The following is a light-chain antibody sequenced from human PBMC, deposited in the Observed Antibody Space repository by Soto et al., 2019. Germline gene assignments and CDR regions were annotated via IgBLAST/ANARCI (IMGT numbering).Light chain of an antibody. Sequence: EVVLTQSPATLSLSPGERATLSCRASQSVSSSLAWYQHKPGQAPRLLIYEASNRATVIPARFSGSGSVTGFTLAISGPEPEDFAVYDCQQRSSWPLTFGGGTKVEIK. CDR1: QSVSSS. J-gene: IGKJ4*01. CDR3: QQRSSWPLT. CDR2: EAS. V-gene: IGKV3-11*01.